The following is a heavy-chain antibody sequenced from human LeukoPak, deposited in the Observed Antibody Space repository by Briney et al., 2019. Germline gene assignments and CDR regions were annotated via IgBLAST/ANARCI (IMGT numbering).Heavy chain of an antibody. D-gene: IGHD1-1*01. Sequence: SETLSLTCTVSGGSISSGGYYWSWIRQHPXXXXXXXXYIYYSGXXXXXXSXXXXXTISXDTXKXQXSLKLSSVTAADTAVYYCARVRAHHDVDYWGQGTLVTVSS. V-gene: IGHV4-31*01. CDR1: GGSISSGGYY. J-gene: IGHJ4*02. CDR3: ARVRAHHDVDY. CDR2: IYYSGXX.